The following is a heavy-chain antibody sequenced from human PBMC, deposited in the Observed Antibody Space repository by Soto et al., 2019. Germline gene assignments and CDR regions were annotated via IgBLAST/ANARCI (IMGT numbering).Heavy chain of an antibody. D-gene: IGHD3-3*01. CDR3: ARLTYYDFWSGEGIYRGYYYYGMDV. CDR2: IYYSGST. CDR1: GGSISSGDYY. J-gene: IGHJ6*02. Sequence: SETLSLTCTVSGGSISSGDYYWSWIRQPPGKGLEWIGYIYYSGSTYYNPSLKSRVTISVDTSKNQFSLKLSSVTAAYTAVYYCARLTYYDFWSGEGIYRGYYYYGMDVWGQGTTVTVYS. V-gene: IGHV4-30-4*01.